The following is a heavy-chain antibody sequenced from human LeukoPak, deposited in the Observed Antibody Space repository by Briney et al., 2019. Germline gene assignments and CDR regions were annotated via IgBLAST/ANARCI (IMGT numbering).Heavy chain of an antibody. Sequence: PGGSLRLSCAASGFTFSSYSMNWVRQAPGKGLGWVSSISSSSSYIYYADSVKGRFTISRDNAKNSLYLQMNSLRAEDTAVYYCARVDSSSWYALDYWGQGTLVTVSS. CDR1: GFTFSSYS. CDR2: ISSSSSYI. D-gene: IGHD6-13*01. V-gene: IGHV3-21*01. J-gene: IGHJ4*02. CDR3: ARVDSSSWYALDY.